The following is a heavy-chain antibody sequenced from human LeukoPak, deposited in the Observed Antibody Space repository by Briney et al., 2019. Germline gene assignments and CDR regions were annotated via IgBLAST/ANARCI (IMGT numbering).Heavy chain of an antibody. J-gene: IGHJ4*02. D-gene: IGHD1-1*01. Sequence: GGSLRLSCAASGFTFSSYWMSWVRQAPGKGLEWVANIKQDESEKYYVGSLKGRFTISRDNVKNSLYLQMNSLRAEDTAVYYCARDKIEGPTKLDYWGQGILVTVSS. CDR1: GFTFSSYW. V-gene: IGHV3-7*01. CDR3: ARDKIEGPTKLDY. CDR2: IKQDESEK.